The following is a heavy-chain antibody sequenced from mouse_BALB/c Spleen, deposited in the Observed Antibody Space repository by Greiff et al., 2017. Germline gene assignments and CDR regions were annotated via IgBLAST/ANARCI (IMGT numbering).Heavy chain of an antibody. CDR1: GFTFSSYA. CDR2: ISSGSSTI. D-gene: IGHD2-4*01. CDR3: ARGGTMIDFDY. Sequence: EVMLVESGGGLVKPGGSLKLSCAASGFTFSSYAMSWVRQTPEKGLEWVAYISSGSSTIYYADTVKGRFTISRDNPKNTLFLQMTSLRSEDTAMYYCARGGTMIDFDYWGQGTTLTVSS. J-gene: IGHJ2*01. V-gene: IGHV5-17*02.